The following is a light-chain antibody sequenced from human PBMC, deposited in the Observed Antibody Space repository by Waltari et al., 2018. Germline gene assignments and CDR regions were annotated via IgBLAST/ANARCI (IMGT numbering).Light chain of an antibody. Sequence: QPALTQTAAVSGSPGQSITISCSGTISDIGKYNLVAWYQQHPGKAPTIIIYDVNKRPSGVSQRFAGSKSGNTAFLTIAGLQTADEADYYCCSYAGSAISVFGGGTKLTVL. CDR2: DVN. CDR1: ISDIGKYNL. J-gene: IGLJ3*02. CDR3: CSYAGSAISV. V-gene: IGLV2-23*02.